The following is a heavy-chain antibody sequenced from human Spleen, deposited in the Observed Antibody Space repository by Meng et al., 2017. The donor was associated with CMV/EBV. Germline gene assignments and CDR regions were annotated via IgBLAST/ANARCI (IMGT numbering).Heavy chain of an antibody. CDR3: VREYCGGDCSFANFYFDN. D-gene: IGHD2-21*01. Sequence: ASAKVSCKASGYTITTSGLSWVRQAPGQGLEWMGWISSHSGDTNYAPKVQGRVTMTTDTSTNTAYMELRSLRSDDTAIYYCVREYCGGDCSFANFYFDNWGQGTLVTVSS. CDR1: GYTITTSG. CDR2: ISSHSGDT. V-gene: IGHV1-18*01. J-gene: IGHJ4*02.